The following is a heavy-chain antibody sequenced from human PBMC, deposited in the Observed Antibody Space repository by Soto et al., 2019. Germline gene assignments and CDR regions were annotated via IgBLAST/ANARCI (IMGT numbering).Heavy chain of an antibody. CDR2: ISSNGVGK. V-gene: IGHV3-64*01. CDR3: ARREQSDYYYMDV. Sequence: EVQLVESGGGLVQPGGSLRLSCAASGFTFSNYAMDWVRQAPGKVLEYVAGISSNGVGKYYAKSVKDRFTISRDNSKNTLYLQMGSLRAEDMAVYYCARREQSDYYYMDVWGKGTSGTVSS. CDR1: GFTFSNYA. D-gene: IGHD6-19*01. J-gene: IGHJ6*03.